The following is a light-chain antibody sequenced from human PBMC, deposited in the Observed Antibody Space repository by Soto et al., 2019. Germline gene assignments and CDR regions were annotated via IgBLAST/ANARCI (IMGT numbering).Light chain of an antibody. CDR1: QSVSSSY. CDR3: QQYKSWPTIT. CDR2: GAS. Sequence: EIVLTQSPGTLSLSPGERATLSCRASQSVSSSYLGWYQQKPCQAPRLLIYGASTRATGIPDRFSGGGSGTEFTLTISSLQSEDFVVYYCQQYKSWPTITFGQGTRLEIK. V-gene: IGKV3-15*01. J-gene: IGKJ5*01.